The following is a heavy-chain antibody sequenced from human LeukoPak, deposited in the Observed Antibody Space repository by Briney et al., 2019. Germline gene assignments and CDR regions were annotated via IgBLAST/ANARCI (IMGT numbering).Heavy chain of an antibody. D-gene: IGHD6-13*01. CDR1: GFTLRSFA. V-gene: IGHV3-23*01. J-gene: IGHJ4*02. Sequence: GGSLRLSRAACGFTLRSFAMICARHAPGKGLVGVSSISGNGGTTNYADSVGRRFAISRDNFRNTLSLQMNSLRVEDTATYYCAKDRGIAAANDYWGQGVQVTVS. CDR2: ISGNGGTT. CDR3: AKDRGIAAANDY.